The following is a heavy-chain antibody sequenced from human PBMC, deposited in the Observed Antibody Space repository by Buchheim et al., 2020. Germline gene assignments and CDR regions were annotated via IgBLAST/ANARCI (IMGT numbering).Heavy chain of an antibody. D-gene: IGHD3-3*01. CDR2: IHYSGIT. Sequence: QVQLQESGPGLVKPSQTLSLTCTVSGGSISSGDYYWSWIRQSPGKGLEWIGYIHYSGITYYSPSLKSRVTISIDTSKNQFSLNLRSVTAADTAVYYCVRVLEWLLGGYWGQGAL. CDR3: VRVLEWLLGGY. V-gene: IGHV4-30-4*01. J-gene: IGHJ4*02. CDR1: GGSISSGDYY.